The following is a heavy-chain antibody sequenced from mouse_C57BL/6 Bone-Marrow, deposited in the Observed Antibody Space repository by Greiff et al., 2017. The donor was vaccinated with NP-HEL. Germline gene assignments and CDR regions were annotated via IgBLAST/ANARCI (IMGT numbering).Heavy chain of an antibody. J-gene: IGHJ4*01. CDR1: GFTFSSYA. V-gene: IGHV5-9-1*02. CDR3: TRVPYDGYYVRYYYAMDY. CDR2: ISSGGDYI. D-gene: IGHD2-3*01. Sequence: LVESGEGLVKPGGSLKLSCAASGFTFSSYAMSWVRQTPEKRLEWVAYISSGGDYIYYADTVKGRFTISRDNARNTLYLQMSSLKSEDTAMYYCTRVPYDGYYVRYYYAMDYWGQGTSVTVSS.